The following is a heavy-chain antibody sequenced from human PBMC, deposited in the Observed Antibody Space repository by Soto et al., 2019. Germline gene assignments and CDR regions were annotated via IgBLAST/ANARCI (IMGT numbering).Heavy chain of an antibody. CDR3: AREWRSQRGYYYYGMDV. V-gene: IGHV1-3*01. Sequence: ASVKVSCNASGYTFTSYAMHWVRQAPGQRLEWMGWINAGNSNTKYSQKFQGRVTITRDTSASTAYMELSSLRSEDTAVYYCAREWRSQRGYYYYGMDVWGQGTTVTVSS. J-gene: IGHJ6*02. CDR1: GYTFTSYA. CDR2: INAGNSNT. D-gene: IGHD3-3*01.